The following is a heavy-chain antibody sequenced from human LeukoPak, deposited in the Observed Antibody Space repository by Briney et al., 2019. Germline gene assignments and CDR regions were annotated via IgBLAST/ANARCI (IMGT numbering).Heavy chain of an antibody. Sequence: SETLSLTCTVSGGSISSYYCNWIRQPPGKGLEYIGYIDNSGSTNYNPSLKSRVTISVDTSKNQFSLKLSSVTAADTAVYYCARGRWYPDYWGQGTLVTVSS. CDR1: GGSISSYY. CDR2: IDNSGST. D-gene: IGHD4-23*01. V-gene: IGHV4-59*01. J-gene: IGHJ4*02. CDR3: ARGRWYPDY.